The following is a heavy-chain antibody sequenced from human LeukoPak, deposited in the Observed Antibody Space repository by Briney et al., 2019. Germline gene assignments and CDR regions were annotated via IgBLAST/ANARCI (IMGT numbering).Heavy chain of an antibody. CDR3: TTEGYSSGYHAFDI. V-gene: IGHV3-15*01. CDR1: GFIFSNAW. Sequence: GGSLRLSCAASGFIFSNAWMTWVRQAPGKGLEWVGRIKKKTDGGTTEYAAPVKGRFTISRDDSKNTLYLQMNSLKTEDTAFYYCTTEGYSSGYHAFDIWGQGTMATVSS. CDR2: IKKKTDGGTT. J-gene: IGHJ3*02. D-gene: IGHD5-18*01.